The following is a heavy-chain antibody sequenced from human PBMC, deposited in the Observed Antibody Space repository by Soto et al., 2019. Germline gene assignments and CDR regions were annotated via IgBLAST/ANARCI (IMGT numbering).Heavy chain of an antibody. CDR3: ARDAPDRIAVAGTRAFDI. CDR2: INPNSGST. CDR1: GYTFTSYY. D-gene: IGHD6-19*01. V-gene: IGHV1-2*04. Sequence: ASVKVSCKASGYTFTSYYMHWVRQAPGQGLEWMGLINPNSGSTNYAQKFQGWVTMTRDTSISTAYMELSRLRSDDTAVYYCARDAPDRIAVAGTRAFDIWGQGTMVTVSS. J-gene: IGHJ3*02.